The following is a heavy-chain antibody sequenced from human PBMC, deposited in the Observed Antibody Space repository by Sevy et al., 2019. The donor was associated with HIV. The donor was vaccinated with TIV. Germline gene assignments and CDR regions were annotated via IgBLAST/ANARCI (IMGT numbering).Heavy chain of an antibody. CDR2: ISSSSSTI. D-gene: IGHD4-17*01. CDR1: GFTFSSYS. V-gene: IGHV3-48*01. J-gene: IGHJ6*02. Sequence: GGSLRLSCAASGFTFSSYSMNWVRQAPGKGLEWVSYISSSSSTIYYADSVKGRFTISRDNAKNSLYLQMNSLRAEDTAVYYCASVTGQNGDYRHRYYYYGMDVWGQGTTVTVSS. CDR3: ASVTGQNGDYRHRYYYYGMDV.